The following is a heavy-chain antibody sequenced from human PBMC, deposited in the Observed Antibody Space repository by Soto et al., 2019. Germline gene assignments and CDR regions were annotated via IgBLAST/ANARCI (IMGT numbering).Heavy chain of an antibody. CDR3: VAGPDRANSAY. D-gene: IGHD6-13*01. CDR2: GLRPDYT. Sequence: QVQLQESGPGLVKPSETLSLTCPVSGGSINDYYWSWTRQPPGKGLEWLAYGLRPDYTGYNPSLRNRVTISSDTSKNQFSLRLITVTAAETAVYYCVAGPDRANSAYWGQGTLVTVSS. V-gene: IGHV4-59*01. J-gene: IGHJ4*01. CDR1: GGSINDYY.